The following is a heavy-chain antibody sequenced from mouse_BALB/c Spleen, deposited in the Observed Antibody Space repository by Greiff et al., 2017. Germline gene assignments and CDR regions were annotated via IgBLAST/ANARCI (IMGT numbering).Heavy chain of an antibody. CDR1: GFTFSSFG. CDR2: ISSGSSTI. CDR3: ARDGYYVGMDY. J-gene: IGHJ4*01. D-gene: IGHD2-3*01. V-gene: IGHV5-17*02. Sequence: EVMLVESGGGLVQPGGSRKLSCAASGFTFSSFGMHWVRQAPEKGLEWVAYISSGSSTIYYADTVKGRFTISRDNPKNTLFLQMTSLRSEDTAMYYCARDGYYVGMDYWGQGTSVTVSS.